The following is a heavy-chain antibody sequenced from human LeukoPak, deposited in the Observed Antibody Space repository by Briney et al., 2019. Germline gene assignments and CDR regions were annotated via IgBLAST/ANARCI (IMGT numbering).Heavy chain of an antibody. V-gene: IGHV1-69*13. J-gene: IGHJ5*02. CDR2: IIPIFGTA. D-gene: IGHD5-12*01. CDR3: ARAGVATSVYNWFDP. CDR1: GYTFTNYY. Sequence: VASVKVSCKASGYTFTNYYMHRVRQAPGQGLEWMGGIIPIFGTANYAQKFQGRVTITADESTSTAYMELSSLRSEDTAVYYCARAGVATSVYNWFDPWGQGTLVTVSS.